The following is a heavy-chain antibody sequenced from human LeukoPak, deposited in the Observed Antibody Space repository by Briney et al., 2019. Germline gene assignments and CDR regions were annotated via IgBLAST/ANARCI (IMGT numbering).Heavy chain of an antibody. J-gene: IGHJ4*02. V-gene: IGHV1-18*01. Sequence: ASVKVSCKASGYTFTSFGITWVRQAPGQGLEWMGWISAYNGNTNYAQKFQGKVTVTTDTSTHTAYMELRTLRSDDTGVYYCARVDGSDFWSGYHSLDSWGQGTLVTVSS. CDR2: ISAYNGNT. D-gene: IGHD3-3*01. CDR3: ARVDGSDFWSGYHSLDS. CDR1: GYTFTSFG.